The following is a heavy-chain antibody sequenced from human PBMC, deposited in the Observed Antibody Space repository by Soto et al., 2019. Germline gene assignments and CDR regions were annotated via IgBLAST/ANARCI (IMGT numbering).Heavy chain of an antibody. CDR3: ARHPNTYYDYIWGSYRYTLGDFDY. J-gene: IGHJ4*02. CDR1: GGSISSSSYY. CDR2: IYYSGST. Sequence: QLQLQESGPGLVKPSETLSLTCTVSGGSISSSSYYWGWIRQPPGKGLEWIGSIYYSGSTYYNPSLKSRVTISVDTSKNQFSLKLSSVTAADTAVYYCARHPNTYYDYIWGSYRYTLGDFDYWGQGTLVTVSS. V-gene: IGHV4-39*01. D-gene: IGHD3-16*02.